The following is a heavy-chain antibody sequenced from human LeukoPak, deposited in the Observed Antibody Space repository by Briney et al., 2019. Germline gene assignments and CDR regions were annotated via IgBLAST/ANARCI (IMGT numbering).Heavy chain of an antibody. Sequence: SETLSLTCTVSGGSISSYYWSWIRQPPGKGLEWIGYIYTSGSTNYNPSLKSRVTISVDTSKNQFSLKLSSVTAADTAVYYCARQEGIRGKAARQFDYWGQGTLVTVSS. CDR3: ARQEGIRGKAARQFDY. D-gene: IGHD6-6*01. CDR2: IYTSGST. J-gene: IGHJ4*02. V-gene: IGHV4-4*09. CDR1: GGSISSYY.